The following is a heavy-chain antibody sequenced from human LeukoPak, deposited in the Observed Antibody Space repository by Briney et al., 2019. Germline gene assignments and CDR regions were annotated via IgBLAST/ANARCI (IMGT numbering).Heavy chain of an antibody. J-gene: IGHJ4*02. D-gene: IGHD6-13*01. V-gene: IGHV3-64D*06. Sequence: PGGSLRLSCSASGFIFSGYAMHWVRQAPGKGLEYVSTISTNGGSTYYADSVKGRLTISRDNSKNTLYLQLSSLRVEDTAVYYCVKGPYSSSWPYFDYWGQGTLVTVSS. CDR2: ISTNGGST. CDR1: GFIFSGYA. CDR3: VKGPYSSSWPYFDY.